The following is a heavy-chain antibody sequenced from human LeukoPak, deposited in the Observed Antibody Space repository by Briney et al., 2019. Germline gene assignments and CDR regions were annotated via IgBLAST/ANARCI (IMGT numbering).Heavy chain of an antibody. D-gene: IGHD3-22*01. V-gene: IGHV1-46*01. Sequence: ASVKVSCKASGYTFTSYYMHWVRQAPGQGLEWMGIINPSGGSTSYAQKFQGRVTMTRDTSTSTVYMELSSLRSEDTAVYYCARDIFSRVYYDSSGPSSDYWGQGTLVTVSS. CDR2: INPSGGST. CDR3: ARDIFSRVYYDSSGPSSDY. J-gene: IGHJ4*02. CDR1: GYTFTSYY.